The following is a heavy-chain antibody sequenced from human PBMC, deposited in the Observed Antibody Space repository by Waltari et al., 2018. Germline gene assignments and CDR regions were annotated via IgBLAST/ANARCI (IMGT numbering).Heavy chain of an antibody. CDR2: ISSSSSYI. V-gene: IGHV3-21*01. Sequence: EVQLVESGGGLVKPGGSLRLSCAASGFTFSSYSMNWVRQAPGKGLEWVSSISSSSSYIYYADSVKGRFTISRDNAKNSLYLQMNSLRAEDTAVYYCARDRTYCGGDCYANYGMDVWGQGTTVIVSS. CDR3: ARDRTYCGGDCYANYGMDV. J-gene: IGHJ6*02. D-gene: IGHD2-21*02. CDR1: GFTFSSYS.